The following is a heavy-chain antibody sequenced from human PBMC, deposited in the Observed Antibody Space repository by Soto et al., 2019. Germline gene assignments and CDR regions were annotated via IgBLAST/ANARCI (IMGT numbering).Heavy chain of an antibody. CDR1: GGSISSYY. CDR3: ARDHRHYYGSGSYSNWFDP. CDR2: IYYSGST. V-gene: IGHV4-59*01. J-gene: IGHJ5*02. Sequence: SETLPLTCTVSGGSISSYYWSLIRQPPGKGLEWIGYIYYSGSTNYNPSLKSRVTISVDTSKNQFSLKLSSVTAADTAVYYCARDHRHYYGSGSYSNWFDPWGQGTLVTVSS. D-gene: IGHD3-10*01.